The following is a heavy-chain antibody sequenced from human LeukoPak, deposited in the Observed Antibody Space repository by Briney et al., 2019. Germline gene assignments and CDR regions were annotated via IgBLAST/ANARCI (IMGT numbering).Heavy chain of an antibody. Sequence: GGSLRLSCAACGFTFSSYGMHWVRQAPGKGLEWVAVIWYDGSNKYYADSVKGRFTISRDNSKNTLYLQMNSLRAEDTAVYYCAKEPYRSSPEGYYFDYWGQGTLVTVSS. CDR2: IWYDGSNK. CDR1: GFTFSSYG. D-gene: IGHD6-13*01. CDR3: AKEPYRSSPEGYYFDY. J-gene: IGHJ4*02. V-gene: IGHV3-33*06.